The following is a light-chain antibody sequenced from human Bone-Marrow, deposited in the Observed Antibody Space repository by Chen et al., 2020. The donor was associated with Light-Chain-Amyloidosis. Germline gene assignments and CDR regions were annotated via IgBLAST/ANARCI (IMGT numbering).Light chain of an antibody. J-gene: IGLJ2*01. Sequence: SYDLTQPSSVSVSPGQRARITCSGDVLSKQYVRWIQQKPGQAPLLFIFTDTERPSGIPIRFSCSTSGSTVAMTIVGAQVDDEAYYYCYSATDRNVFFGGGTKLTVL. CDR3: YSATDRNVF. CDR2: TDT. V-gene: IGLV3-27*01. CDR1: VLSKQY.